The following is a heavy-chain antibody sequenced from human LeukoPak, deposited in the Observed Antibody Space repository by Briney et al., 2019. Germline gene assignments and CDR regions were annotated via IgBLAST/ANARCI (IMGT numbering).Heavy chain of an antibody. CDR1: GGSFSGYY. CDR3: ASLTLADTSRYGEFEY. J-gene: IGHJ4*02. Sequence: ASETLSLTCAVYGGSFSGYYWSWIRQPPGKGLEWIGEINHSGSANYNPSLKSRVTISIDTSKNQFSLKLNSVTAADTAFYYCASLTLADTSRYGEFEYWGQGTLVPVSS. D-gene: IGHD3-22*01. CDR2: INHSGSA. V-gene: IGHV4-34*01.